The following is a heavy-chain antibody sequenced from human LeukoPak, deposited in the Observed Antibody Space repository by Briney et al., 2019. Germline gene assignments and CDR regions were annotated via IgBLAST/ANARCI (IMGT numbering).Heavy chain of an antibody. CDR2: ISYDGRQT. CDR1: GFTFSSYG. CDR3: AKDFNTVTTLDS. Sequence: GGSLRLSCAASGFTFSSYGMHWVRQAPGKGLEWVAVISYDGRQTYYAGSVKGRFTISRDNSKSTVYLQMNSLTTDDTAVYSCAKDFNTVTTLDSWGQGTLVTVSS. J-gene: IGHJ4*02. D-gene: IGHD4-17*01. V-gene: IGHV3-30*18.